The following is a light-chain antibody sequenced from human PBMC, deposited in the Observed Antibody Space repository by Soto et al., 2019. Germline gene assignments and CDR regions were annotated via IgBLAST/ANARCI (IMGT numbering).Light chain of an antibody. V-gene: IGLV2-14*01. CDR3: SSYTSSSTLV. CDR2: EVS. J-gene: IGLJ2*01. Sequence: QSVLTQPASVSGSPGQSITISCTATTSDVGGFDSVSWYQQHPGTAPRVIIYEVSNRPSGVSYRFSGSKSGNTASLTISGLQAEDEADYYCSSYTSSSTLVFGGGTKLTVL. CDR1: TSDVGGFDS.